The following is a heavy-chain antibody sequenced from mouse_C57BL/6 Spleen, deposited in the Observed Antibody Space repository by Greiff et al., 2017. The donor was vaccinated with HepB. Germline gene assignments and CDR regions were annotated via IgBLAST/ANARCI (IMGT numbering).Heavy chain of an antibody. CDR1: GYAFSSYW. D-gene: IGHD2-4*01. CDR3: ARERVIIYYDYDGTWFAY. CDR2: IYPGDGDT. J-gene: IGHJ3*01. Sequence: LQESGAELVKPGASVKISCKASGYAFSSYWMNWVKQRPGKGLEWIGQIYPGDGDTNYNGKIKGKATLTADKSSSTAYMQLSSLTYEDSSVYFCARERVIIYYDYDGTWFAYWGQGTLVTVSA. V-gene: IGHV1-80*01.